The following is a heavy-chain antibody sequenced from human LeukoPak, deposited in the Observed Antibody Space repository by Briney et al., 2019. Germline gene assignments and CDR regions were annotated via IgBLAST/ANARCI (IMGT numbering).Heavy chain of an antibody. Sequence: SQTLSLTCTVSGGSISSGSYSWTWIPQPAGKGLEWIGRIYSSGSTNYNPSLKSRVTISVDMSKTEFSLKLSSVTAADTAVYYCARVRGDYGEDYYYYFMDVWGKGTTVTISS. V-gene: IGHV4-61*02. J-gene: IGHJ6*03. CDR1: GGSISSGSYS. CDR3: ARVRGDYGEDYYYYFMDV. CDR2: IYSSGST. D-gene: IGHD4-17*01.